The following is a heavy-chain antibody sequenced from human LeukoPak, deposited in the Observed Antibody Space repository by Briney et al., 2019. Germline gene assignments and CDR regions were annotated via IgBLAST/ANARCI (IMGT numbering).Heavy chain of an antibody. CDR2: INSDGSST. J-gene: IGHJ4*02. CDR1: GFTFSSYA. V-gene: IGHV3-74*01. CDR3: ASEPDYGDYPSFDY. Sequence: PGGSLRLSCAASGFTFSSYAMSWVRQAPGKGLVWVSRINSDGSSTSYADSVKGRFTISRDNAKNTLYLQMNSLRAEDTAVYYCASEPDYGDYPSFDYWGQGTLVTVSS. D-gene: IGHD4-17*01.